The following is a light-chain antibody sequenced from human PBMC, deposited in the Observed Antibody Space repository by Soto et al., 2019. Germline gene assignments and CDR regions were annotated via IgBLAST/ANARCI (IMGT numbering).Light chain of an antibody. Sequence: EIVLRQSPATLSLSPGERATLSCRASQSVSSYLAWYQQKPGQAPRLLIYDASNRATGIPARFSGSGSGTDFTLTISSLEPEDFAVYYCQQRSNWVLTFGGGTKVDIK. J-gene: IGKJ4*01. CDR1: QSVSSY. V-gene: IGKV3-11*01. CDR3: QQRSNWVLT. CDR2: DAS.